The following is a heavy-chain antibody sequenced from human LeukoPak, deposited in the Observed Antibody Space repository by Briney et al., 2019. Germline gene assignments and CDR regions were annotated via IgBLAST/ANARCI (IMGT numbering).Heavy chain of an antibody. CDR3: AKDSNSGYDSYYFDY. Sequence: TGGSLRLSCAASGFTFSSYGTFSAYAMNWVRQAPGKGLEWVSAISVSAGSTYYADSVKGRFTISRDNSKNTLYLQMNSLRAEDTAVYYCAKDSNSGYDSYYFDYWGQGTLVTVSS. CDR2: ISVSAGST. CDR1: GFTFSSYGTFSAYA. J-gene: IGHJ4*02. D-gene: IGHD5-12*01. V-gene: IGHV3-23*01.